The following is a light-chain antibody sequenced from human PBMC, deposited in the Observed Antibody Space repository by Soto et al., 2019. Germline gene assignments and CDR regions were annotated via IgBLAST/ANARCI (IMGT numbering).Light chain of an antibody. Sequence: QSALTQPPSASRSPGQSVTISCTGTSSDVGGYNYVSWYQQHPGKVPKLMVYEVNKRPSGVPDRFSGSKSGNTASLTVAGLQAEDQADYYCTSYAGGNNVFGTGTQLTVL. CDR1: SSDVGGYNY. CDR3: TSYAGGNNV. V-gene: IGLV2-8*01. J-gene: IGLJ1*01. CDR2: EVN.